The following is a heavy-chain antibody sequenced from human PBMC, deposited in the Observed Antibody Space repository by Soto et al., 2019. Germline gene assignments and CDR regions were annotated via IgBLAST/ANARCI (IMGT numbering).Heavy chain of an antibody. CDR3: APLLTPSIAVAGTPDAFDI. J-gene: IGHJ3*02. D-gene: IGHD6-19*01. V-gene: IGHV3-23*01. CDR1: GFTFSSYA. CDR2: ISGSGGST. Sequence: GGSLRLSCAASGFTFSSYAMSWVRQAPGKGLEWVSAISGSGGSTYYADSVKGRFTISRDNSKNTLYLQMNSLRAEDTAVYYCAPLLTPSIAVAGTPDAFDIWGQGTMVTVSS.